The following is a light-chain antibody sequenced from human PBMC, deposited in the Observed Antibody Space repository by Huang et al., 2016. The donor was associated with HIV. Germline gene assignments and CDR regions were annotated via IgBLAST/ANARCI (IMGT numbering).Light chain of an antibody. V-gene: IGKV3-20*01. CDR1: QSGSSNY. CDR3: HQYLYSPPYT. Sequence: EIVLTQSPGSLSLSPGDRATLSCRARQSGSSNYLTWYQHKPGQAPRLLIYAASTRATGVPDRFSGSGSGTDFTLTINGLEPDDFAVYYCHQYLYSPPYTFGQGTKVDIK. CDR2: AAS. J-gene: IGKJ2*01.